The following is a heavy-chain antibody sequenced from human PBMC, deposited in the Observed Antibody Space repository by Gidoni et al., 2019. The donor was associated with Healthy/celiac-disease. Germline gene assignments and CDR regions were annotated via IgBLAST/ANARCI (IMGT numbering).Heavy chain of an antibody. V-gene: IGHV3-21*06. CDR1: GFTFSSYS. Sequence: EVQLVESGGGLVKPGGSLRLSCAASGFTFSSYSMNWVRQAPGKGLEWVSSISSSSSYIYYADSVKGRFTISRDNAKNSLYLQMNSLRAEDTAVYYCARDLSGWPPRVYYYYGMDVWGQGTTVTVSS. D-gene: IGHD6-19*01. J-gene: IGHJ6*02. CDR3: ARDLSGWPPRVYYYYGMDV. CDR2: ISSSSSYI.